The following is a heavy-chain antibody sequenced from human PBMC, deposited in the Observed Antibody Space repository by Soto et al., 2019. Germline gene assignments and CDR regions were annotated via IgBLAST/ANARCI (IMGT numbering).Heavy chain of an antibody. D-gene: IGHD3-3*01. CDR1: GYTFTSYA. CDR3: ARDRRYDFWSGSDY. CDR2: INAGNGNT. J-gene: IGHJ4*02. Sequence: GASVKVSCKASGYTFTSYAMHWVRQAPGQRLEWMGWINAGNGNTKYSQKFQGRVTITRDTSASTAYMELSSLRSEDTAVYYCARDRRYDFWSGSDYWGQGTLVTVSS. V-gene: IGHV1-3*01.